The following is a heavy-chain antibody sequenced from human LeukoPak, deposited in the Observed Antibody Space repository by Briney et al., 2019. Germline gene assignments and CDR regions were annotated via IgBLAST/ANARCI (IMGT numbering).Heavy chain of an antibody. D-gene: IGHD6-19*01. CDR1: GYSYTSYR. J-gene: IGHJ5*02. V-gene: IGHV5-10-1*01. CDR2: IDPSDSYT. CDR3: ARHGYSSGFNWFDP. Sequence: GESLKISCKGSGYSYTSYRISWVRQMPGKGLEWMGRIDPSDSYTNYSPSFQGHVSISADKSIRTAYLQWSSLKASDTAMYYCARHGYSSGFNWFDPWGQGTLVTVSS.